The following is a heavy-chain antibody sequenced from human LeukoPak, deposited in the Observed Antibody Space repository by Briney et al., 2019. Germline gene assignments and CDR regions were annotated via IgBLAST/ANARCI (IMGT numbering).Heavy chain of an antibody. V-gene: IGHV3-15*01. J-gene: IGHJ4*02. CDR1: GITFINAW. CDR3: VKGSGVSGGCQPFDN. Sequence: GESLRLSCTTSGITFINAWMTWVRQAPGKGLEWVGRIKSQSYGGTADYSAAVTGRFTISREDSTSTLFLQMESLRPEDTAMYYCVKGSGVSGGCQPFDNWGQGPLVTVSS. D-gene: IGHD1-26*01. CDR2: IKSQSYGGTA.